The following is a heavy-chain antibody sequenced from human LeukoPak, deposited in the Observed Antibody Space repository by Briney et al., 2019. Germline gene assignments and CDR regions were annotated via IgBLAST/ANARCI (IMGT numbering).Heavy chain of an antibody. CDR2: FDPEDGET. V-gene: IGHV1-24*01. CDR3: ATAFKGYDSSGYYVGDDMSAFDI. Sequence: ASVKVSCKVSGYTLTELSMHWVRQAPGKGLEWMGGFDPEDGETIYAQKFQGRVTMTEDTSTDTAYMELSSLRSEDTAVYYCATAFKGYDSSGYYVGDDMSAFDIWGQGTMVTVSS. CDR1: GYTLTELS. D-gene: IGHD3-22*01. J-gene: IGHJ3*02.